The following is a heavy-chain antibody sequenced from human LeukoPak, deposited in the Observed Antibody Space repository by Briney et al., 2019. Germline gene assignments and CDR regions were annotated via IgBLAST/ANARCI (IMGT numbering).Heavy chain of an antibody. CDR2: ISSSGDTI. Sequence: PGGSLRLSCAASGFKFSDYYMTWIRQAPGKGLEWVSYISSSGDTIYYADSVKGRFTISRDNAKNSLYLQMNSLRAEDTAVYYCARDRLEIQLWLKILAYWGQGTLVTVSS. J-gene: IGHJ4*02. V-gene: IGHV3-11*04. CDR3: ARDRLEIQLWLKILAY. CDR1: GFKFSDYY. D-gene: IGHD5-18*01.